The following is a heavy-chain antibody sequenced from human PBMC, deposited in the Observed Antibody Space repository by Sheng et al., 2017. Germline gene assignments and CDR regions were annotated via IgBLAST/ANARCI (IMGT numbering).Heavy chain of an antibody. CDR3: AKLSTGGVSGRGPLRFMDV. CDR2: ISGSGGST. D-gene: IGHD2-8*02. V-gene: IGHV3-23*04. CDR1: GFTFSSYG. Sequence: EVQLVESGGGLVQPGGTLRLSCAASGFTFSSYGMSWVRQAPGKGLEWVSAISGSGGSTYYADSVKGRFTISRDNSKNTLYLQMNSLRAEDTAVYYCAKLSTGGVSGRGPLRFMDVWGKGTTVTVSS. J-gene: IGHJ6*03.